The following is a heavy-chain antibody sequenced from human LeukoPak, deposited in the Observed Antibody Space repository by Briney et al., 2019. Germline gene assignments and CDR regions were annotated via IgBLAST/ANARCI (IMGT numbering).Heavy chain of an antibody. CDR3: ARGPSLEWLLFSYYYYMDV. D-gene: IGHD3-3*01. Sequence: GGSLRLSCAASGFTFDDYGMSWVRQAPGKGLEWVSGINWNGGSTGYADSVKGRFTLSRDNAKNYLYLQVNSLRAEDTAVYYCARGPSLEWLLFSYYYYMDVWGKGTTVTVSS. CDR2: INWNGGST. V-gene: IGHV3-20*04. J-gene: IGHJ6*03. CDR1: GFTFDDYG.